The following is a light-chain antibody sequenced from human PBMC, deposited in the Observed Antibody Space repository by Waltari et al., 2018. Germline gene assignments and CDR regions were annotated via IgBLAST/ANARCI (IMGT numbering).Light chain of an antibody. J-gene: IGKJ3*01. Sequence: DIQMTQSPSSLSASVGDRVTITCRASENVNNYLNWYQQKPGKAPKLLIYKASTLQSGVPSRFSGSGSGTDYTFTISSLQSEDVATYYCQHGYGTPFTFSPGTKLDIK. CDR1: ENVNNY. CDR3: QHGYGTPFT. V-gene: IGKV1-39*01. CDR2: KAS.